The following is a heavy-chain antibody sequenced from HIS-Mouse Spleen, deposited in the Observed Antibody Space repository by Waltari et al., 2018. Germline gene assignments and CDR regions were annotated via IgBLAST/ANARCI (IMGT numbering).Heavy chain of an antibody. V-gene: IGHV3-30*18. J-gene: IGHJ4*02. CDR3: AKASSGWLDY. Sequence: QVQLVESGGGVVQPGRSLRLSCAASGFTFRSYGILWVRQAPGKGLEWVAVISYDGSNKYYADSVKGRFTISRDNSKNTLYLQMNSLRAEDTAVYYCAKASSGWLDYWGQGTLVTVSS. CDR2: ISYDGSNK. D-gene: IGHD6-19*01. CDR1: GFTFRSYG.